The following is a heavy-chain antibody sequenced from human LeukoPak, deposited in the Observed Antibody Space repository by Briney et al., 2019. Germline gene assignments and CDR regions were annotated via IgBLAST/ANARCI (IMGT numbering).Heavy chain of an antibody. J-gene: IGHJ6*02. Sequence: GGSLRLSCAASGFTFSSSAMHWVRQAPDKGLEWVAVISYDGSNKYYADSVKGRFTISRDNSKNTLYLQMNSLRAEDTAVYYCANQRGHGNYNYYYGMDVWGQGTTVTVSS. CDR2: ISYDGSNK. V-gene: IGHV3-30-3*01. D-gene: IGHD2-2*01. CDR1: GFTFSSSA. CDR3: ANQRGHGNYNYYYGMDV.